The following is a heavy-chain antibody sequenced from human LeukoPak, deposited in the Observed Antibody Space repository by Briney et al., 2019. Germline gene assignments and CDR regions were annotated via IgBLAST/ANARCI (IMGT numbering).Heavy chain of an antibody. CDR2: INHSGST. CDR3: ARVGSSGWYNWFDP. D-gene: IGHD6-19*01. Sequence: SETLSLTCAVYGGSFSGYYWSWIRQPPGKGLEWIGEINHSGSTNYNPSLKSRVTISVDTSKNQFSLKLISVTAADTAVYYCARVGSSGWYNWFDPWGQGTLVTVSS. V-gene: IGHV4-34*01. CDR1: GGSFSGYY. J-gene: IGHJ5*02.